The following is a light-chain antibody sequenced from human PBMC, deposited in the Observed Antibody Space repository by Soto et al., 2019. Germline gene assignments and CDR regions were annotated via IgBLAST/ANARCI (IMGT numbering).Light chain of an antibody. CDR2: EVS. V-gene: IGLV2-8*01. J-gene: IGLJ2*01. CDR3: ASYAGSNNPVI. CDR1: SRDVGGYHW. Sequence: QSALTQPPSASGSPGQSVTISCTGTSRDVGGYHWVSWYQQHPGKAPKFMIYEVSRRPSGVPDRFSGSKSGNTASLTISGLQTDDEADYYCASYAGSNNPVIFGGGTKLTVL.